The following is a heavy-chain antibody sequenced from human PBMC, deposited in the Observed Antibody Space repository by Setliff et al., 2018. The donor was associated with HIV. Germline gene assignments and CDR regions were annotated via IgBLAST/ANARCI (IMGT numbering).Heavy chain of an antibody. CDR3: ARAFCSSASCYGGGDAFDI. Sequence: SETLSLTCTVSGGSISSGGYYWSWIRQHPGRGLEWIGYIYYSGNTYYNPSLKSRLTISVDTSKNHFSLKLSSVTATDTAVYYCARAFCSSASCYGGGDAFDIWGQGTMVTVSS. D-gene: IGHD2-2*01. CDR1: GGSISSGGYY. V-gene: IGHV4-31*03. J-gene: IGHJ3*02. CDR2: IYYSGNT.